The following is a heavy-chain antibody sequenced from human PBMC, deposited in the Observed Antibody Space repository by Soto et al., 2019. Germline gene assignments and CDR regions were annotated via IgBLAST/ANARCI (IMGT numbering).Heavy chain of an antibody. Sequence: EVQLLESGGGLVQPGRSLRLSCAASGFTFSSYAMSWVRQAPGKGLEWVSAISGSGGSTYYADSVKGRFTISRDNSKNTLYLQMNSLRAEDTAVYYCAKDVWSARYYYMDVWGKGTTVTVSS. V-gene: IGHV3-23*01. CDR3: AKDVWSARYYYMDV. CDR1: GFTFSSYA. D-gene: IGHD2-8*01. J-gene: IGHJ6*03. CDR2: ISGSGGST.